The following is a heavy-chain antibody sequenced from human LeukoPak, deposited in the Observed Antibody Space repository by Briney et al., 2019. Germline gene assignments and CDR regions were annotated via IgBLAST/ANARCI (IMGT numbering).Heavy chain of an antibody. CDR3: ARGRRGWFDP. J-gene: IGHJ5*02. CDR2: INHSGST. V-gene: IGHV4-34*01. Sequence: SETLSLTCAVYGGSFSGHYWNWIRQPPGKGLEWIGEINHSGSTNYNPSLKSRVTISVDTSKNQFSLKLSSVTAADTAVYYCARGRRGWFDPWGQGTLVTVSS. CDR1: GGSFSGHY.